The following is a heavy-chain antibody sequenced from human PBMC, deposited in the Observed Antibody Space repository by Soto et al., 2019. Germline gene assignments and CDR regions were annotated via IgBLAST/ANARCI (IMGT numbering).Heavy chain of an antibody. J-gene: IGHJ4*02. CDR1: GFTFSSYA. V-gene: IGHV3-23*01. CDR2: ISVSGGST. D-gene: IGHD3-3*01. CDR3: AKDSPRPPFGVIPYYFDY. Sequence: PGGSLRLSCAASGFTFSSYAMSWVRQAPGKGLEWVSAISVSGGSTYYADSVKGRFTISRDNSKNTLYLQMNSLRAEDTAVYYCAKDSPRPPFGVIPYYFDYWGQGTLVTVSS.